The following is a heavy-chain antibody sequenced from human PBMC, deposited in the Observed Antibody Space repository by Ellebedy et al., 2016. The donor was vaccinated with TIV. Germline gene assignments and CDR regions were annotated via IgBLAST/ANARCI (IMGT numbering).Heavy chain of an antibody. V-gene: IGHV4-34*01. Sequence: SETLSLTCAVNGGSFSGHSWSWIRQPPGKGLEWIGEVNHRGSTSYNRSLRSRVTISIDTFKYQFSLRLSAVTAADTAVYYCARGNFQDVDLDHWYFDLWGRGTLVTVS. J-gene: IGHJ2*01. CDR3: ARGNFQDVDLDHWYFDL. D-gene: IGHD1-20*01. CDR2: VNHRGST. CDR1: GGSFSGHS.